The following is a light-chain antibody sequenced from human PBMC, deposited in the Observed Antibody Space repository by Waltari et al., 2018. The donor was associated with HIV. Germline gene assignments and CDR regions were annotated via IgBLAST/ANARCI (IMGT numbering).Light chain of an antibody. Sequence: QSVLTQPPSVSGAPGQRVTISCTGNSSNIGAGSEVHRHQQLPGKPPKLLISDNTNRPSGVPDRFSGSKSGTSASLAITGLRAEDEADYYCQSYPASLTVSLIFGGGTRLTVL. V-gene: IGLV1-40*01. CDR3: QSYPASLTVSLI. CDR1: SSNIGAGSE. J-gene: IGLJ2*01. CDR2: DNT.